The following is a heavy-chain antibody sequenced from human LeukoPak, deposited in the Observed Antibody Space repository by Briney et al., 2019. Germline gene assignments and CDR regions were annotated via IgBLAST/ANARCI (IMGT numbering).Heavy chain of an antibody. CDR3: ARDGHPYYYYGMDV. CDR2: ISGSGGST. CDR1: GFIFSSYA. V-gene: IGHV3-23*01. J-gene: IGHJ6*02. Sequence: PGGSLRLSCAASGFIFSSYAMSWVRQAPGKGLEWVSAISGSGGSTYYADSVKGRFTISRDNSKNTLYLQMNSLRAEDTAVYYCARDGHPYYYYGMDVWGQGTTVTVSS.